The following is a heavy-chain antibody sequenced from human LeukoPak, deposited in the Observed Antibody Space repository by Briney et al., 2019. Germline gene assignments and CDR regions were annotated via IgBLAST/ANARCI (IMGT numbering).Heavy chain of an antibody. CDR3: ARAGGYYDSSGYYHTAFDY. V-gene: IGHV1-69*13. J-gene: IGHJ4*02. CDR2: IIPIFGTA. Sequence: SVKVSCKASGYTFTSYDFNWVRQAPGQGLEWMGGIIPIFGTANYAQKFQGRVTITADESTSTAYMELSSLRSEDTAVYYCARAGGYYDSSGYYHTAFDYWDQGTLVTVSS. D-gene: IGHD3-22*01. CDR1: GYTFTSYD.